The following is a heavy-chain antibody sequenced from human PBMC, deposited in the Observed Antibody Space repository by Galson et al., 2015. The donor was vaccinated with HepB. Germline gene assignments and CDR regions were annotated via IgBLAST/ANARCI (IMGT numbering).Heavy chain of an antibody. CDR3: AKDRSGSGYNLYYYYGMDV. Sequence: SLRLSCAASGFTFSSYAMSWVRQAPGKGLEWVSAISGSGGSTYYADSVKGRFTISRDNSKDTLYLQMNSLRAEDTAVYYCAKDRSGSGYNLYYYYGMDVWGQGTTVTVSS. V-gene: IGHV3-23*01. D-gene: IGHD6-19*01. CDR2: ISGSGGST. CDR1: GFTFSSYA. J-gene: IGHJ6*02.